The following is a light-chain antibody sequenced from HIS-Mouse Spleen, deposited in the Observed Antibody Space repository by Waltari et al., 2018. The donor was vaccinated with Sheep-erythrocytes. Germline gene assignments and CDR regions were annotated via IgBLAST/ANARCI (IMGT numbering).Light chain of an antibody. Sequence: QSALTQPRSVPGSPGQSVTISCTGTSSAVGGYNYVSWYQQHPGKALQLMIYDVSKRPSGVPDRFSGSKSGNTASLTISGLQAEDEADYYCCSYAGSYNHVFATGTKVTVL. V-gene: IGLV2-11*01. CDR2: DVS. J-gene: IGLJ1*01. CDR3: CSYAGSYNHV. CDR1: SSAVGGYNY.